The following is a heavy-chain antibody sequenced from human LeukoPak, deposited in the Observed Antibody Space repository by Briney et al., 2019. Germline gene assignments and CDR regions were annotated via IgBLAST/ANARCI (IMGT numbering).Heavy chain of an antibody. Sequence: GGSLRLSCAASGFTFSSYGMHWVRQAPGKGLEWVAVIWYDGSNKYYADSVQGRFTISRDNSKNTLYLQMNSLRAEDTAVYYCAKATGGGYYYYMDVWGKGTTVTVSS. CDR3: AKATGGGYYYYMDV. J-gene: IGHJ6*03. D-gene: IGHD7-27*01. CDR1: GFTFSSYG. CDR2: IWYDGSNK. V-gene: IGHV3-33*06.